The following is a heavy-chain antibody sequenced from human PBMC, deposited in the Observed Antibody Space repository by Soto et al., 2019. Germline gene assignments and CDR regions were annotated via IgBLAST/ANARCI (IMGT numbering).Heavy chain of an antibody. D-gene: IGHD2-15*01. CDR2: VSPKTGET. CDR3: ARRPMWRQVAQDYGMDV. CDR1: GYPFTGYY. Sequence: QVQLVQSGSEVKKPGASVTVSCKASGYPFTGYYIHWVRQAPGQGPEWMGWVSPKTGETNYVQKVQGRVTMTPETSTSTAYLELTRLRSDDTAVYYCARRPMWRQVAQDYGMDVWGHVTTVTVS. J-gene: IGHJ6*02. V-gene: IGHV1-2*02.